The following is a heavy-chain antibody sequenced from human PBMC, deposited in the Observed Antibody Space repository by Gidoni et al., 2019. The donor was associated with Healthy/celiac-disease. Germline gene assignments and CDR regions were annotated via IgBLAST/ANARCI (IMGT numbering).Heavy chain of an antibody. CDR1: GGSVTSSSYS. CDR2: ISYIGST. J-gene: IGHJ1*01. CDR3: ASTKH. Sequence: QLQLQESGPALVKPSETLSLTCAVSGGSVTSSSYSWGWIRQPPVKGLEWIGNISYIGSTYYNPSLKSRVTMSLDTSKNQFSLKLSSVTAADTAVYYCASTKHWGQGTLVTVSS. V-gene: IGHV4-39*07.